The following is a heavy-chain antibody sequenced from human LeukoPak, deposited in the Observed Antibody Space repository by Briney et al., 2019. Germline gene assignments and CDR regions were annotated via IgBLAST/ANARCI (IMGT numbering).Heavy chain of an antibody. D-gene: IGHD2-15*01. CDR1: GFTFSSYS. V-gene: IGHV3-21*01. CDR2: ISSSSSYI. Sequence: GGSLRLSCAASGFTFSSYSMNWVRQAPGKGLEWDSSISSSSSYIYYADSVKGRFTISRDNAKNSLYLQMNSLRAEDTAVYYCARDRIVVVVAAIREGFDPWGQGTLVTVSS. J-gene: IGHJ5*02. CDR3: ARDRIVVVVAAIREGFDP.